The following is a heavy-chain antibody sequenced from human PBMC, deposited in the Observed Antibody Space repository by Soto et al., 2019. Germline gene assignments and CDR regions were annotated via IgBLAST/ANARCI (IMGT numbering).Heavy chain of an antibody. V-gene: IGHV3-23*01. J-gene: IGHJ3*02. D-gene: IGHD3-22*01. CDR3: AKAHYYDSSALLGGGACDI. CDR2: ISVSVGST. CDR1: GFTFSSYA. Sequence: QPWGSLRLSCAASGFTFSSYAMSWVRQAPGKGLEWVSAISVSVGSTYYADSVKGRFTISRDNSKNTLYLQMNSLRAEDTAVYYCAKAHYYDSSALLGGGACDIWGKGKMVIASS.